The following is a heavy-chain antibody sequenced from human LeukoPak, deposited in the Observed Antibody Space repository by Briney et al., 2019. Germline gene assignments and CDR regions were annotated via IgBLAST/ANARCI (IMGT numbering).Heavy chain of an antibody. D-gene: IGHD2-21*01. V-gene: IGHV1-69*01. J-gene: IGHJ3*02. CDR1: GGTFSSYA. CDR3: ARYETPGGADAFDI. CDR2: IIPIFGTA. Sequence: SVKVSCRASGGTFSSYAISWVRQAPGQGLEWMGGIIPIFGTANYAQKFQGRVTITADESTSTAYMELSSLRSEDTAVYYCARYETPGGADAFDIWGQGTMVTVSS.